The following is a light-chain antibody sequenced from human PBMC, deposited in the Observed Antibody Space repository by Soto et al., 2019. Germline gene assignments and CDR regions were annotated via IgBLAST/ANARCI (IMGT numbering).Light chain of an antibody. CDR2: GAS. CDR3: QQYDDSLTWT. Sequence: EIILTQSPGTLSLSPGERATLSCRASQSVSSRYLAWYQQKPGQAPRLLIYGASSRATGLPDRFSGSGSGTDFSLTISRLEPEECAVYYCQQYDDSLTWTFGQGTKVEIK. J-gene: IGKJ1*01. CDR1: QSVSSRY. V-gene: IGKV3-20*01.